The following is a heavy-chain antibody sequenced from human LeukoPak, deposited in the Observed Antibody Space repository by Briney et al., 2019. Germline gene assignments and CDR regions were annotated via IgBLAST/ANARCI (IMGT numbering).Heavy chain of an antibody. CDR3: ARGADSSGYYSIFYFDY. V-gene: IGHV4-59*01. CDR2: IYYSGST. D-gene: IGHD3-22*01. Sequence: SETLSLTCTVSGGSISSYYWNWIRQPPGKGLKWIGYIYYSGSTNYNPSLKSRVTISVDTSNNQFSLKLSSVTAADTAVYYCARGADSSGYYSIFYFDYWGQGTLVTVSS. J-gene: IGHJ4*02. CDR1: GGSISSYY.